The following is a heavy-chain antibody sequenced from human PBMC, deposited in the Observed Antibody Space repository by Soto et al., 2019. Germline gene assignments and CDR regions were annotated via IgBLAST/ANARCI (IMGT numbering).Heavy chain of an antibody. V-gene: IGHV3-30*18. D-gene: IGHD3-16*01. CDR3: AKGILSATIGPYAMDV. Sequence: LRLSGEASGFAFSSYAMHWVRQAPGKGLEWVGVISYDGNYIYYADSVKGRFTISRDNSKNTLYVQVNSLRPEDTAVYYCAKGILSATIGPYAMDVWGQGTTVTVSS. CDR2: ISYDGNYI. CDR1: GFAFSSYA. J-gene: IGHJ6*02.